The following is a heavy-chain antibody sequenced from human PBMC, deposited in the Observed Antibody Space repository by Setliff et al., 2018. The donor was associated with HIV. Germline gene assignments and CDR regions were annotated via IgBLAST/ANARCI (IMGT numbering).Heavy chain of an antibody. CDR1: GFIFNKFA. CDR3: ARAKTSGTYYGWSY. J-gene: IGHJ4*02. V-gene: IGHV3-23*01. D-gene: IGHD1-26*01. CDR2: ISAGGGTT. Sequence: GGSLRLSCAASGFIFNKFALHLVRQTPGKGLEWVSGISAGGGTTYYADSVKGRFTISRDNAKNSLYLQMNSLRAEDTAVYYCARAKTSGTYYGWSYWGQGTLVTVSS.